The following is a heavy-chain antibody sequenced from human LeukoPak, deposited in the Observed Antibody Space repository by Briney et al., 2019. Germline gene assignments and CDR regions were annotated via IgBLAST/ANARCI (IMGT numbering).Heavy chain of an antibody. D-gene: IGHD6-13*01. J-gene: IGHJ5*02. CDR2: IYYNGDT. CDR1: GYSISNSFY. CDR3: ARHLKGIAAAGRGRVNWFDP. V-gene: IGHV4-38-2*02. Sequence: PSETLSLTCTVSGYSISNSFYWGWIRQPPGKGLEWVGSIYYNGDTYYNPSFKSRVSMSVDTAKNQISLILTSVTAADTAVYYCARHLKGIAAAGRGRVNWFDPWGQGTLVTVSS.